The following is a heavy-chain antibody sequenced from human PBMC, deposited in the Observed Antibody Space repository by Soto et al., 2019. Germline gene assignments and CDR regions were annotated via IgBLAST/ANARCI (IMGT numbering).Heavy chain of an antibody. V-gene: IGHV1-24*01. Sequence: ASVKVSCKVSGYTLTELSMHWVRQAPGKGLEWMGGFDPEDGETIYAQKFQGRVTMTEDTSTDTAYMELSSLRSEDTAVYYCATYNYGMGRENWFDPWGQGTLVTVSS. D-gene: IGHD3-16*01. J-gene: IGHJ5*02. CDR2: FDPEDGET. CDR3: ATYNYGMGRENWFDP. CDR1: GYTLTELS.